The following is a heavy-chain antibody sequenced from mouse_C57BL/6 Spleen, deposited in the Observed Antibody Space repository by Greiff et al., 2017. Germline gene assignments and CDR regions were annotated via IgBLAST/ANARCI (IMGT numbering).Heavy chain of an antibody. CDR3: ARYSYIFDY. CDR1: GYTFTSYW. Sequence: VQLQQPGAELVMPGASVKLSCKASGYTFTSYWMHWVKQRPGQGLEWIGEIDPSDSYTNYNQKFKGKSTLTVDKSSSTAYMQLSSLTSEDSAVYYCARYSYIFDYWGQGTTLTVSS. J-gene: IGHJ2*01. D-gene: IGHD3-3*01. V-gene: IGHV1-69*01. CDR2: IDPSDSYT.